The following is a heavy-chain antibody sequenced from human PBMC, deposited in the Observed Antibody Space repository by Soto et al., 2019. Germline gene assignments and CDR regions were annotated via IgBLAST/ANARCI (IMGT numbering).Heavy chain of an antibody. V-gene: IGHV3-7*01. J-gene: IGHJ4*02. CDR1: GFTFSNYW. D-gene: IGHD6-19*01. Sequence: EVQLVESGGGLVQPGGSLRLSCAASGFTFSNYWMSWVRQAPGKGLEWVANIKQDGSENYYVDSVKGRFTTSRDNTKNLFYLQMNNLRAVDTAVYYCARDHINGWTFDYWGRGTLVTVSS. CDR2: IKQDGSEN. CDR3: ARDHINGWTFDY.